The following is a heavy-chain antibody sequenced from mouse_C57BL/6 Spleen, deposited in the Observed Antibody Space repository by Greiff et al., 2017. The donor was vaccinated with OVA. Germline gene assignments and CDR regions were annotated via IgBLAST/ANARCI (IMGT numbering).Heavy chain of an antibody. Sequence: VQLQQSGPELVKPGASVKISCKASGYTFTDYYMNWVKQSPGKSLEWIGDINPNNGGTSYNQKFKGKATLTVDKSSSTAYMELRSLTSEDSAVYYCARDDLYWGKGTTLTVSS. J-gene: IGHJ2*01. CDR1: GYTFTDYY. CDR3: ARDDLY. V-gene: IGHV1-26*01. D-gene: IGHD2-13*01. CDR2: INPNNGGT.